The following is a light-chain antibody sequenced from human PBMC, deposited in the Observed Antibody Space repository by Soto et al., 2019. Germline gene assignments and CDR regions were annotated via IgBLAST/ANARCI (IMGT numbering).Light chain of an antibody. Sequence: AIQMTQSPSSLCASVGDRVTITSRASQGIRNDLGWYQQRPGKAPKLLIYATSNLQTGVPSRFSGSGSGTDFTLTISSLQPEDFATYYCLQDYRYPRTFGQGTKVEIK. CDR3: LQDYRYPRT. CDR1: QGIRND. V-gene: IGKV1-6*01. CDR2: ATS. J-gene: IGKJ1*01.